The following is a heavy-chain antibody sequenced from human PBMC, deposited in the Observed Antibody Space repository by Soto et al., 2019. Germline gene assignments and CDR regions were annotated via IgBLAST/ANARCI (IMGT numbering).Heavy chain of an antibody. CDR2: INPNSGGT. Sequence: ASVKVSCKASGYTFTGYYMHWVRQAPGQGLEWMGWINPNSGGTNYAQKFQGWVTMTRDTSISTAYMELSRLRSDDTAVYYCARGREYYDFRSRGRNDAFDIWGQGTMVTVSS. CDR1: GYTFTGYY. CDR3: ARGREYYDFRSRGRNDAFDI. J-gene: IGHJ3*02. D-gene: IGHD3-3*01. V-gene: IGHV1-2*04.